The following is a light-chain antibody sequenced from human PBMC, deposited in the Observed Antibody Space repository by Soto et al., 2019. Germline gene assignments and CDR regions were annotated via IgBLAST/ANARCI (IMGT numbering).Light chain of an antibody. CDR3: SSYTSTGAWV. V-gene: IGLV2-14*01. CDR1: SSDVGAYNS. CDR2: EVS. Sequence: QSVLAQPASVSGSPGQSITISCTGTSSDVGAYNSVSWYQQHPGQAPQLMIYEVSNRPSGVSNRFSGSKSGNTASLTISGLQAEDETDYYCSSYTSTGAWVFGGGTKLT. J-gene: IGLJ3*02.